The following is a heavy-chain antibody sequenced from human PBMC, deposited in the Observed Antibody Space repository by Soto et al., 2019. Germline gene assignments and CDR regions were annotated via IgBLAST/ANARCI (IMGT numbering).Heavy chain of an antibody. CDR1: GGSISSSNW. CDR2: IYHSGST. D-gene: IGHD6-19*01. CDR3: ASRSSGWFYFDY. V-gene: IGHV4-4*02. Sequence: SETLSLTCAVSGGSISSSNWWSWVRQPPGKGLEWIGEIYHSGSTNYNPSLKSRVTISVDKSKNQFSLKLSSVTAADTAVYYCASRSSGWFYFDYWGQGTLVTVSS. J-gene: IGHJ4*02.